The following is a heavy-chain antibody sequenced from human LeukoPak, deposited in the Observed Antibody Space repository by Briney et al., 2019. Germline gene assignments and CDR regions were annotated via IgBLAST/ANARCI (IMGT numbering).Heavy chain of an antibody. Sequence: SQTLSLTCAVSGGSISSGGYSWSWIRQPPGKGLEWIGYIYHSGSTYYNPSLKSRVTISVDRSKNQFSLKLSSVTAADTAVSYCARFCSGGSCPFDPWGQGTLVTVSS. D-gene: IGHD2-15*01. V-gene: IGHV4-30-2*01. CDR3: ARFCSGGSCPFDP. J-gene: IGHJ5*02. CDR2: IYHSGST. CDR1: GGSISSGGYS.